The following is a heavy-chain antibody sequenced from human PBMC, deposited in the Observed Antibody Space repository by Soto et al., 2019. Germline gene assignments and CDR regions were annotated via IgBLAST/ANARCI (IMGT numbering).Heavy chain of an antibody. J-gene: IGHJ6*02. CDR2: IYPGDSDT. CDR3: ARVVPAANYYYYGMDV. Sequence: PGESLKISCKGSGYSFTSYWIGWVRQMPGKGLEWMGIIYPGDSDTRYSPSFQGQVTISADKSISTAYLQWSSLKASDTAMYYCARVVPAANYYYYGMDVWGQGTTVTVSS. D-gene: IGHD2-2*01. CDR1: GYSFTSYW. V-gene: IGHV5-51*01.